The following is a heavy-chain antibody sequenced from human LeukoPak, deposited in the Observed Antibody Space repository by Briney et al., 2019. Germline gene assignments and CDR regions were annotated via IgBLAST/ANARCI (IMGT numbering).Heavy chain of an antibody. CDR1: GYTFTDYY. Sequence: GASVKVSCKASGYTFTDYYMHWVRQAPGQGLERMGWINPDSGGTKYAQKFQGRVTMTRDTSISTAYVELSRLRSDDTAVYYCARGRAFDTSGATFDSWGQGTLVAVSS. V-gene: IGHV1-2*02. J-gene: IGHJ4*02. D-gene: IGHD3-22*01. CDR3: ARGRAFDTSGATFDS. CDR2: INPDSGGT.